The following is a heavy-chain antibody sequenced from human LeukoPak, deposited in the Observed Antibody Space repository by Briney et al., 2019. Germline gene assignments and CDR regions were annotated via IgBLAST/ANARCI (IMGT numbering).Heavy chain of an antibody. J-gene: IGHJ4*02. CDR2: INPHSGAT. Sequence: ASVKVSCKASGHTFTGHYIHWVRQAPGQGLEQMGWINPHSGATDYAQKFQGRVTMTRDTSISTAYMELSSLRSDDTAVFYCTRHNPDSGWYDNWGQGTLVTVSS. CDR1: GHTFTGHY. V-gene: IGHV1-2*02. CDR3: TRHNPDSGWYDN. D-gene: IGHD6-19*01.